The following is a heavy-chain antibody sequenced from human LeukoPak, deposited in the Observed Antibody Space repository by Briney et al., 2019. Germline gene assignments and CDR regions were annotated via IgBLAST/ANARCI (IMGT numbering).Heavy chain of an antibody. CDR1: GFTFSSYG. CDR2: ISGSGGST. D-gene: IGHD3-16*01. J-gene: IGHJ4*02. V-gene: IGHV3-23*01. CDR3: AKDDGGRGLDY. Sequence: GGSLRLSCAASGFTFSSYGMSWVRQAPGKGLEWVSAISGSGGSTYYADSVKGRFTISRDNSKNTLHLQMNTLRAEDTAVYYCAKDDGGRGLDYWGQGTLVTVSS.